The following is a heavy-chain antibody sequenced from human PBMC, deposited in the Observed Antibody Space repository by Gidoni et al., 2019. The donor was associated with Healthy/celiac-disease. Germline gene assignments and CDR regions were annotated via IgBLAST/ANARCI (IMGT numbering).Heavy chain of an antibody. D-gene: IGHD3-10*01. CDR3: AREHYGSGSYSNYYYYGMDV. V-gene: IGHV3-48*01. Sequence: FTISRDNAKNSLYLQMNSLRAEDTAVYYCAREHYGSGSYSNYYYYGMDVWGQGTTVTVSS. J-gene: IGHJ6*02.